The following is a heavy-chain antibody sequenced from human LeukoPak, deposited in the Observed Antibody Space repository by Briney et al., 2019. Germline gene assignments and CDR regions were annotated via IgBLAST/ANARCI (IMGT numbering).Heavy chain of an antibody. Sequence: ASVKVSCKASGYTFTSYGISWVRQAPGQGLEWMGWINPNSGGTNYAQKFQGRVTMTRDTSISTAYMELSRLRSDDTAVYYCARDSLGYCSSTSCHSFDYWGQGTLVTVSS. CDR3: ARDSLGYCSSTSCHSFDY. CDR2: INPNSGGT. J-gene: IGHJ4*02. D-gene: IGHD2-2*01. V-gene: IGHV1-2*02. CDR1: GYTFTSYG.